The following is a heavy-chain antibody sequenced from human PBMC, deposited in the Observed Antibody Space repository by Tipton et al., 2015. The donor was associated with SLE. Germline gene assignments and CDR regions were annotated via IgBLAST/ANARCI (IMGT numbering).Heavy chain of an antibody. V-gene: IGHV4-30-4*01. CDR3: ARAGGTYGLFDL. J-gene: IGHJ2*01. D-gene: IGHD3-10*01. CDR2: IHYSGSS. CDR1: GGSISSGDNC. Sequence: LRLSCTVSGGSISSGDNCWSWIRQPPGKGLEWIGYIHYSGSSYYNPSLKSRVTISVNTSKNLFSLKLSSVTAADTAVYYCARAGGTYGLFDLWGRGTLVTVSS.